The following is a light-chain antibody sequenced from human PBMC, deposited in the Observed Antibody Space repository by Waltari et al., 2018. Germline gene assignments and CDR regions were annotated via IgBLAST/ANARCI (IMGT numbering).Light chain of an antibody. CDR3: QQYNSYPDT. V-gene: IGKV1-5*03. Sequence: DIQMTQSPSTLSASVGDRVTITCRASQSISSWLAWYHQKPGKAPKLLIYKASSLESGVPSRFSGSGSGTEFTLTISSLQPDDFATYYCQQYNSYPDTFGQGTKLEIK. J-gene: IGKJ2*01. CDR1: QSISSW. CDR2: KAS.